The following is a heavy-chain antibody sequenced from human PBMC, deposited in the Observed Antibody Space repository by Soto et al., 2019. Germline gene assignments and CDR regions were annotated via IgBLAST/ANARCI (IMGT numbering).Heavy chain of an antibody. D-gene: IGHD2-21*01. CDR2: IYSGGNP. J-gene: IGHJ4*02. CDR3: ARGPNSDC. V-gene: IGHV3-53*01. CDR1: GFSVGGNY. Sequence: EERLVQSGGGLVQPGGSLRLSCAASGFSVGGNYMSWVRQAPGKGLELVSLIYSGGNPFYADSMKGRFTLSRDNSNNMLYLQMDSLRAEDTAVYYRARGPNSDCWGQGTLVIVSS.